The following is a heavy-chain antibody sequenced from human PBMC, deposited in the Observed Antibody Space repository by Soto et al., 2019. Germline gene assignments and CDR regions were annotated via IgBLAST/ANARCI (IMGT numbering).Heavy chain of an antibody. CDR1: GFDFFSSG. CDR2: IVVYSGQT. D-gene: IGHD2-15*01. V-gene: IGHV1-58*02. CDR3: SSDRPYTAIGWFV. Sequence: PVNVFFKASGFDFFSSGIQWVRQARGQRLEWIGCIVVYSGQTHYEQKFQDRVTITRDTSTGTAYIEMTSLSSEDTAVYYCSSDRPYTAIGWFVWG. J-gene: IGHJ3*01.